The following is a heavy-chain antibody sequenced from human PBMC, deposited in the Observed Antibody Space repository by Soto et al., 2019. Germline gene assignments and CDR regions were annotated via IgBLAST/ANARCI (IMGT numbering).Heavy chain of an antibody. CDR2: INPNSGGT. CDR1: GYTFTGYY. J-gene: IGHJ6*02. V-gene: IGHV1-2*02. Sequence: GASVKVSCKASGYTFTGYYLHWVRQAPGQEPEWMGWINPNSGGTNFAQKFQGRVTMTRDTSIKTVYMELSRLRSDDTAVYYCARAIGFGGACNNCMDVIHQGTTGTSSS. CDR3: ARAIGFGGACNNCMDV. D-gene: IGHD3-10*01.